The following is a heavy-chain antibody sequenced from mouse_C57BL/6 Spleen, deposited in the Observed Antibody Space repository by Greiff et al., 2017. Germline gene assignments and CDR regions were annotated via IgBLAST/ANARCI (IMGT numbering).Heavy chain of an antibody. CDR1: GYTITNTY. Sequence: VQLQQSVAELVRPGASVKLSCTASGYTITNTYMHWVKQRPEQGLEWIGRIDPANGTTKYAPKFQGKATLTADPSSNTAYLQLSSLTSEDTANYDCAREGYGKRAIDYWGQGTSVTVSS. D-gene: IGHD2-1*01. CDR3: AREGYGKRAIDY. CDR2: IDPANGTT. V-gene: IGHV14-3*01. J-gene: IGHJ4*01.